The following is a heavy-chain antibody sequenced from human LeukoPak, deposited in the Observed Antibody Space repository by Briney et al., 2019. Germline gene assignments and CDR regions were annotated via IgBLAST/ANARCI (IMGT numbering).Heavy chain of an antibody. CDR3: AKDSALPDIVVVPAAKGFDY. D-gene: IGHD2-2*01. Sequence: PGRSLRLSCAASGFTFSSYGMHWVRQAPGKGLEWVAVIWYDGSNKYYADSVKGRFTISRDNSKNTLYLQMNSLRAEDTAVYYCAKDSALPDIVVVPAAKGFDYWGQGTLVTLSS. V-gene: IGHV3-33*06. J-gene: IGHJ4*02. CDR2: IWYDGSNK. CDR1: GFTFSSYG.